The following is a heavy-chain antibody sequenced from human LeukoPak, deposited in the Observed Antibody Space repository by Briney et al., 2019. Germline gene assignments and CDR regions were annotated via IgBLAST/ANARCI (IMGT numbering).Heavy chain of an antibody. J-gene: IGHJ4*02. CDR2: INEDGSLT. V-gene: IGHV3-7*01. D-gene: IGHD6-19*01. CDR1: GLSFSAHW. Sequence: GESLRLSCAASGLSFSAHWMTWVRQAPGKGLEWVANINEDGSLTYYVGSVKGRFTISRDNTKTSLYLQMNTLRAEDTAVYYCARVGKNGWDFDHWGQGTLVTVSS. CDR3: ARVGKNGWDFDH.